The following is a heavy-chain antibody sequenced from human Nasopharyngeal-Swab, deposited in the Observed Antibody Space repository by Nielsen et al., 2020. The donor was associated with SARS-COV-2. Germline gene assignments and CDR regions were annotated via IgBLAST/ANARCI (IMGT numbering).Heavy chain of an antibody. CDR1: GFTFSSYW. Sequence: GESLKISCAASGFTFSSYWMSWVRQAPGKGLEWVANIKQDGSEKYYVDSVKGRSTISRDNAKNSLYLQMNSLRAEDTAVYYCATPYYDFWSGYYSEYFQHWGQGTLVTVSS. CDR3: ATPYYDFWSGYYSEYFQH. CDR2: IKQDGSEK. J-gene: IGHJ1*01. V-gene: IGHV3-7*01. D-gene: IGHD3-3*01.